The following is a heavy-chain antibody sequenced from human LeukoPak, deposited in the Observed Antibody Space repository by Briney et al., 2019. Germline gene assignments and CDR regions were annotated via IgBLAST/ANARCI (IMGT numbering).Heavy chain of an antibody. J-gene: IGHJ6*03. CDR3: ARDSRVPADYYYYMDV. CDR2: IYTSGST. Sequence: SSETPSLTCTVSGGSISSYYWSWLRQPAGKGLEWIGRIYTSGSTNYNPSLKSRVTISVDKSKNQFSLKLSSVTAADTAVYYCARDSRVPADYYYYMDVWGKGTTVTVSS. V-gene: IGHV4-4*07. D-gene: IGHD6-6*01. CDR1: GGSISSYY.